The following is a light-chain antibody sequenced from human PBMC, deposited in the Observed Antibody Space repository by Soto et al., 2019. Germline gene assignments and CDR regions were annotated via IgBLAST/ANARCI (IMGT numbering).Light chain of an antibody. J-gene: IGKJ5*01. Sequence: EIILTQSPATLSVSPGDRVSLSCRGSQNLYNGLAWYQQKPGQDPRLLIYDVSTRASGVPARFSGSGSGTQFTLTISSLLSEDSAVYLCQQHTYWQITFGQGTRLEIK. CDR1: QNLYNG. V-gene: IGKV3-15*01. CDR3: QQHTYWQIT. CDR2: DVS.